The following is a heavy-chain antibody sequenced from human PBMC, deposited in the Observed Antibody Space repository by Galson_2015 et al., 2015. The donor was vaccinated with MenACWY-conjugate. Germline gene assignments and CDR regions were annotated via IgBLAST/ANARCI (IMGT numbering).Heavy chain of an antibody. CDR2: IKKDGSEK. Sequence: SLRLSCAASEFTLNSHWMSWVRQAPGKGLEWVADIKKDGSEKYYVDSVKGRFTISRDNSKNSLYLQMNSLRAEDTAIYYCARGPAYRYRVDFLDFWGQGTLVTVSS. J-gene: IGHJ1*01. CDR1: EFTLNSHW. V-gene: IGHV3-7*03. D-gene: IGHD2/OR15-2a*01. CDR3: ARGPAYRYRVDFLDF.